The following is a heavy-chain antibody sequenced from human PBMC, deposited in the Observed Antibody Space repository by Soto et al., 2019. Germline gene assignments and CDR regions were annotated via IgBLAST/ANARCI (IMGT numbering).Heavy chain of an antibody. CDR2: IWYDGSNK. CDR1: GFTFSSYG. V-gene: IGHV3-33*01. CDR3: ARMSDCSSTSCYTDTRIPYYYYGMDV. Sequence: PGGALRLSCAASGFTFSSYGMHRVRQAPGKGLEGVAVIWYDGSNKYYADSVKGRFTISRDNSKNTLYLQMNSLRAEDTAVYYCARMSDCSSTSCYTDTRIPYYYYGMDVWGQGTTVPVSS. D-gene: IGHD2-2*02. J-gene: IGHJ6*02.